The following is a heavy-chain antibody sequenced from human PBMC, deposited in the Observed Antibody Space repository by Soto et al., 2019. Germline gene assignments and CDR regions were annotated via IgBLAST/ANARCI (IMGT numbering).Heavy chain of an antibody. J-gene: IGHJ3*01. CDR1: GFTFSSYA. V-gene: IGHV3-23*01. CDR3: AKARTSETAYDVFAF. D-gene: IGHD2-21*02. Sequence: GGSLRLSCAASGFTFSSYAMSWVRQAPGKGLEWVSAISAGAVATNYADSVKGRLTISRDNAKNILCLQMNSLRAEDTAVYYCAKARTSETAYDVFAFWGQGTVVTVSS. CDR2: ISAGAVAT.